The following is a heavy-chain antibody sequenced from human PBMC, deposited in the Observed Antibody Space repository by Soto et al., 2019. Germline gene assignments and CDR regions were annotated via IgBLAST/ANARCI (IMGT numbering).Heavy chain of an antibody. CDR2: ISTYNGNT. D-gene: IGHD3-3*01. Sequence: ASVKVSCKASGYTFTSYGISWVRQAPGQGLEWMGWISTYNGNTKYAQKLQGRVTMTTDTSTSTAYMELRSLRSDDTALYYCARAVYYDFWSGYYEGSSYYYGMDVWGQGTTVTVSS. CDR1: GYTFTSYG. CDR3: ARAVYYDFWSGYYEGSSYYYGMDV. V-gene: IGHV1-18*01. J-gene: IGHJ6*02.